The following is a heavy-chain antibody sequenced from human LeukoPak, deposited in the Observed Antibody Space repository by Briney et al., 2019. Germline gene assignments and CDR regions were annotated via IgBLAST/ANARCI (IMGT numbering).Heavy chain of an antibody. CDR3: ARGSGIVGATTGDY. J-gene: IGHJ4*02. D-gene: IGHD1-26*01. CDR1: GGSFSGYY. V-gene: IGHV4-34*01. Sequence: SETLSLTCAVYGGSFSGYYWSWIRQPPGKGLEWIGEINHSGSTNYNPPLKSRVTISVDTSKNQFSLKLSSVTAADTAVYYCARGSGIVGATTGDYWGQGTLVTVSS. CDR2: INHSGST.